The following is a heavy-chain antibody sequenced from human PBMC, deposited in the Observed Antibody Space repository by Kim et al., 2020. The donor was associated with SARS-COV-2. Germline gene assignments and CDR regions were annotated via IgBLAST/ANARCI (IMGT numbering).Heavy chain of an antibody. CDR2: IYPDDSET. V-gene: IGHV5-51*01. D-gene: IGHD5-12*01. J-gene: IGHJ3*02. CDR1: VSNYW. Sequence: GESLKISCKGSVSNYWIAWVRQMPGKGLEWMGIIYPDDSETRYSPSFQGQVSISVDKSISTAYLQWSSLKASDSAMYYCARLVANIFAFDIWGQGTMVTVSS. CDR3: ARLVANIFAFDI.